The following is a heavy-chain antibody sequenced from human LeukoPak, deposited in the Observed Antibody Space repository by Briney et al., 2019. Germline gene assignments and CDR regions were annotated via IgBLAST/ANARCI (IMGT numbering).Heavy chain of an antibody. Sequence: GESLKISCKGSGYSFTSYWIGWVRQMPGKGLEWMGIIYPGDSDTRYSPSFQGQVTISADKSISTAYLQWSSLKASDTAMYYCARQGRQQLVRDYYYYMDVWGKGTTVTISS. CDR1: GYSFTSYW. J-gene: IGHJ6*03. CDR3: ARQGRQQLVRDYYYYMDV. V-gene: IGHV5-51*01. D-gene: IGHD6-13*01. CDR2: IYPGDSDT.